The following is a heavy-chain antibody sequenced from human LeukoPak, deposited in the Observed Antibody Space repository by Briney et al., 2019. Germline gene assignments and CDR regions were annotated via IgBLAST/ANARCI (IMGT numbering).Heavy chain of an antibody. Sequence: PGRSLRLSCAASEFTFSSYAMHWVRQAPGKGLEWVAVISYDGSNKYYADSVKGRFTISRDNSKNTLYLQMNSLRAEDTAVYYCASIPSPPLLWSHDAFDIWGQGTMVTVSS. CDR3: ASIPSPPLLWSHDAFDI. J-gene: IGHJ3*02. CDR1: EFTFSSYA. CDR2: ISYDGSNK. V-gene: IGHV3-30-3*01. D-gene: IGHD3-10*01.